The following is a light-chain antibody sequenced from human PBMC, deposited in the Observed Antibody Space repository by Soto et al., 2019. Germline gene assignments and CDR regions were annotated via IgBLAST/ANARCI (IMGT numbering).Light chain of an antibody. CDR3: SSYSSSSTLV. J-gene: IGLJ2*01. CDR1: SSDVAGYNF. Sequence: QSALTQPASVSGSSGQSITISCTGTSSDVAGYNFVSWYQQHPGEAPQLMIYDVSNRPSGVSNRFSGSKSGNTASLTISGLQAEDEADYYCSSYSSSSTLVFGGGTKLTVL. CDR2: DVS. V-gene: IGLV2-14*03.